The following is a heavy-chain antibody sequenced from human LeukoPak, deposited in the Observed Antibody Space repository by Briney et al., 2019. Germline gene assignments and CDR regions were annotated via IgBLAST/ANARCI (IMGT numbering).Heavy chain of an antibody. D-gene: IGHD2-15*01. J-gene: IGHJ4*02. CDR2: INHGGST. CDR3: ARGGYCSGGSCHEYYFDY. CDR1: GGSFSGYY. V-gene: IGHV4-34*01. Sequence: SETLSLTCAVYGGSFSGYYWSWIRQPPGKGLEWIGEINHGGSTNYNPSLKSRVTISVDTSKNQFSLKLSSVTAADTAVYYCARGGYCSGGSCHEYYFDYWGQGTLVTVSS.